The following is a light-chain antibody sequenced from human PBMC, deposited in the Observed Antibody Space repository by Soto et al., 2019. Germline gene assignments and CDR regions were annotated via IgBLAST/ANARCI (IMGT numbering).Light chain of an antibody. CDR2: GAS. CDR3: QQYGGSPIT. J-gene: IGKJ5*01. V-gene: IGKV3-20*01. CDR1: QSVTSK. Sequence: EVVLTQSPGTLSLSPGDRATLSCGASQSVTSKLAWYQQKPGQAPRLLISGASNRATGIPDRFSGSGSGTDFTLTSSRLEADDFALYFCQQYGGSPITFGLGTRLEI.